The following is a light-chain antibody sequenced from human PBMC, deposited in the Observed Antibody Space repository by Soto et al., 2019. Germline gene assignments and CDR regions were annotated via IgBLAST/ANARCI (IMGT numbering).Light chain of an antibody. Sequence: QSVRTQPPWASVSPGQSVTSSCTGTSSDVGAYDYVSWYQQHPGKAPKLMIYEINKRPSGVPDRFSGSKSGNTASLTVSGLQAEDEADYYCSSFAGSNNFPYVFGTGTRSPS. CDR2: EIN. V-gene: IGLV2-8*01. CDR1: SSDVGAYDY. CDR3: SSFAGSNNFPYV. J-gene: IGLJ1*01.